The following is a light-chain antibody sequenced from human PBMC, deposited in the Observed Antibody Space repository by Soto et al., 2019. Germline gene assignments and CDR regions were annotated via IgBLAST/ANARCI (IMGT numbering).Light chain of an antibody. V-gene: IGLV2-14*01. CDR1: SSDVGGYNY. J-gene: IGLJ3*02. CDR3: SSYTNNNWV. CDR2: EVT. Sequence: QSVLTQPASVSGSPGQSITISCTGTSSDVGGYNYVSWYQQHPGKAPKLMIYEVTNRPSGVSNRFSGSKSGNTASLTISGLQAEDEADYYRSSYTNNNWVFGGGTELTVL.